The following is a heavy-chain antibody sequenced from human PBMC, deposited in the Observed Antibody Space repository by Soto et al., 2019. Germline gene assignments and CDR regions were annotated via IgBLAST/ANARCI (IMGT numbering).Heavy chain of an antibody. CDR2: ISSSSYI. D-gene: IGHD2-8*01. CDR1: GFTFSSYS. V-gene: IGHV3-21*01. J-gene: IGHJ5*02. CDR3: ARSLMVDMGSNWFDP. Sequence: GGSLRLSCAASGFTFSSYSMNWVRQAPGKGLEWVSSISSSSYIYYADSVKGRFTISRDNAKNSLYLQMNSLRAEDTAVYYCARSLMVDMGSNWFDPWGQGTLVTVSS.